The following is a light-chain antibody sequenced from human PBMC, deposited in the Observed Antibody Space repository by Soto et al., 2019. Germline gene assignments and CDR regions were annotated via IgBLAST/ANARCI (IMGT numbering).Light chain of an antibody. Sequence: DIVMTQSPLSLPVTPGEPASISCRSSQSLLHSNGYNYLDWYLQKPGQSPQLLIYLGSNRASGVPDRFSGSGTGTDFTLKISRVEADDVGIYYCIQVLQTPYTFAQGTKLEIK. CDR2: LGS. CDR3: IQVLQTPYT. J-gene: IGKJ2*01. CDR1: QSLLHSNGYNY. V-gene: IGKV2-28*01.